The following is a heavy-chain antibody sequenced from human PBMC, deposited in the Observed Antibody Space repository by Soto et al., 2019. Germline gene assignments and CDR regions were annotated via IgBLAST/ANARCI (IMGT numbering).Heavy chain of an antibody. CDR1: GFTFSSYG. J-gene: IGHJ4*02. CDR3: AKMGDDIMGGFDY. V-gene: IGHV3-30*18. CDR2: ISYDGSNK. Sequence: GGSLRLSCAASGFTFSSYGMHWVRQAPGKGLEWVAVISYDGSNKYYADSVKGRFTISRDNSKNTLYLQMNSLRAEDTAVYYCAKMGDDIMGGFDYWGQGTLVTVSS. D-gene: IGHD2-21*02.